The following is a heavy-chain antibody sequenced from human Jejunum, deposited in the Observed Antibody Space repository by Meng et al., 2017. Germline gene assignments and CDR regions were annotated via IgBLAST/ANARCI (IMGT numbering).Heavy chain of an antibody. J-gene: IGHJ4*02. CDR1: EYSISRGYH. V-gene: IGHV4-38-2*01. CDR2: IYQSGST. Sequence: SETLSLTCAVSEYSISRGYHWGWIRQAPGKGLEWIGEIYQSGSTNYNPSLKSRVTISIDKSKSQISLQLSTVTAADTAVYSCATSNDRDGYYLGYWGQGTLVTVSS. CDR3: ATSNDRDGYYLGY. D-gene: IGHD5-24*01.